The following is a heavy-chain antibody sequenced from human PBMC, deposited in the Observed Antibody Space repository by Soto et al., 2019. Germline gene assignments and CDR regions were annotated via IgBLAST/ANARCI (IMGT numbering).Heavy chain of an antibody. D-gene: IGHD6-13*01. CDR3: ARGGYSSSWLSGPYSDY. Sequence: ASVKVSCKASGYTFTSYGISWVRQAPGQGLEWMGWISAYNGNTNYAQKLQGRVTMTTDTSTSTAYMELRSLRSDDTAVYYCARGGYSSSWLSGPYSDYWGQGTLVTVSS. J-gene: IGHJ4*02. CDR2: ISAYNGNT. CDR1: GYTFTSYG. V-gene: IGHV1-18*01.